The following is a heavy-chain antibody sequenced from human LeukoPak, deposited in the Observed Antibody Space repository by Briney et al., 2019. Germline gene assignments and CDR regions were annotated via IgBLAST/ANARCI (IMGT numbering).Heavy chain of an antibody. Sequence: ASVKVSCEVSGYTLTELSMHWVRQAPGKGLEWMGGFDPEDGETIYAQKFQGRVTMTDDTSTDTAYMELSSLRSEDTAVYYCATPTAYTAMVTPLDYWGQGTLVTVSS. V-gene: IGHV1-24*01. CDR2: FDPEDGET. CDR1: GYTLTELS. CDR3: ATPTAYTAMVTPLDY. J-gene: IGHJ4*02. D-gene: IGHD5-18*01.